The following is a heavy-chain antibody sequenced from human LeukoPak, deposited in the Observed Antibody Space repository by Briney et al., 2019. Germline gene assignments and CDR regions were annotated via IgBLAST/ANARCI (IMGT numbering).Heavy chain of an antibody. CDR3: ATVARGIFPY. D-gene: IGHD3-10*01. J-gene: IGHJ4*02. CDR1: GGSINSNTFS. V-gene: IGHV4-39*07. CDR2: IIDSGSG. Sequence: PSETLSLTCTVSGGSINSNTFSWGWIRQSPGKGLEWIASIIDSGSGYYNPSLRSRLTISIDTSKSHFSLNLTSVTAADTAVYYCATVARGIFPYWGQGTPVTASS.